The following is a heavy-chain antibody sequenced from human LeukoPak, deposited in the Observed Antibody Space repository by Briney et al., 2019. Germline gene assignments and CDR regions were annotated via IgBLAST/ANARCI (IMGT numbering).Heavy chain of an antibody. CDR2: IYYSGST. J-gene: IGHJ4*02. D-gene: IGHD5-18*01. CDR3: ARGSRGYSYG. Sequence: SETLSLTCTVSGASVSSGNYYWSWIRQPPGKGLEWIGYIYYSGSTNYNPSLKSRVTISVDTSKNQFSLKLSSVTAADTAVYYCARGSRGYSYGWGQGTLVTVSS. CDR1: GASVSSGNYY. V-gene: IGHV4-61*01.